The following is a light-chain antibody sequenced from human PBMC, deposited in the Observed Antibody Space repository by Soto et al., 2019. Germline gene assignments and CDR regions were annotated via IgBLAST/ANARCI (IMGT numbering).Light chain of an antibody. V-gene: IGKV1-39*01. CDR1: QSISDY. CDR3: QHTYSTPYT. CDR2: AAS. J-gene: IGKJ2*01. Sequence: DIQMTQSPSSLSASVGDRVTITCRASQSISDYLNWYQQKPGKAPNLLIYAASSLHSGVPSRFSASESGTDFTLTISSLQPEDFATYFCQHTYSTPYTFGQGTKLEIK.